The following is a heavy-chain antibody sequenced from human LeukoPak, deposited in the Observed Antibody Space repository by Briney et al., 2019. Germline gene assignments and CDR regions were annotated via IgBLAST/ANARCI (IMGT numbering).Heavy chain of an antibody. D-gene: IGHD3-16*01. CDR2: TYYRSKWYT. V-gene: IGHV6-1*01. CDR1: GDSVSSNSVA. CDR3: ARDRGGYYFDY. J-gene: IGHJ4*02. Sequence: SQTLSLTCAISGDSVSSNSVAWNWIRQSPSRGLECLGRTYYRSKWYTDYAVSVKSRITIDPDTSKNQFSLQLNSVAPEDTAVYYCARDRGGYYFDYWGQGTLVTVSS.